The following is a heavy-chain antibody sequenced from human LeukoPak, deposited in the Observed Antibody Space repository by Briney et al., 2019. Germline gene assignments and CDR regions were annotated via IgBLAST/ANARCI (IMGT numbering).Heavy chain of an antibody. Sequence: PGGSLRLSCAASGFTLSSYWMSWVRQAPGKVLEWVANINQDGSQKYYVDSVKGRFTISRDNAKNSLYLQMNSLRAEDTAVYYCARAVAARSSYWGQGTLVTVPS. D-gene: IGHD6-6*01. V-gene: IGHV3-7*01. CDR2: INQDGSQK. CDR3: ARAVAARSSY. J-gene: IGHJ4*02. CDR1: GFTLSSYW.